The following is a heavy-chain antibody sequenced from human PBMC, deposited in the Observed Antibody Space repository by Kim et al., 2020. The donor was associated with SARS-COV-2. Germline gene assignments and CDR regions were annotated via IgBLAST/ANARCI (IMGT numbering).Heavy chain of an antibody. CDR3: ARDPLAVVAATPDY. CDR2: INHSGST. D-gene: IGHD2-15*01. V-gene: IGHV4-34*01. J-gene: IGHJ4*02. Sequence: SETLSLTCAVYGGSFSGYYWSWIRQPPGKGLEWIGEINHSGSTNYNPSLKSRVTISVDTSKNQFSLKLSSVTAADTAVYYCARDPLAVVAATPDYWGQGTLVTVSS. CDR1: GGSFSGYY.